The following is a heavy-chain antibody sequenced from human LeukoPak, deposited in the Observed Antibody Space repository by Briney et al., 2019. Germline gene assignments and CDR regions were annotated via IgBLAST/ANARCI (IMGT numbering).Heavy chain of an antibody. CDR2: IYPGDSDT. V-gene: IGHV5-51*01. D-gene: IGHD3-22*01. Sequence: GESLEISCKGSGYSFTSYWIGWVRQMPGKGLEWMGIIYPGDSDTRYSPSFQGQVTISADKSISTAYLQWSSLKASDTAMYYCARTLPDYYDSSGYYYYRYYYYYYGMDVWGQGTTVTVSS. CDR1: GYSFTSYW. J-gene: IGHJ6*02. CDR3: ARTLPDYYDSSGYYYYRYYYYYYGMDV.